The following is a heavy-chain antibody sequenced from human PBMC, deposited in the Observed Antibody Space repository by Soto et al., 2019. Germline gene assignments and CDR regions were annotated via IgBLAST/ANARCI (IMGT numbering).Heavy chain of an antibody. D-gene: IGHD3-3*01. V-gene: IGHV4-31*03. CDR2: IYYSGST. CDR3: ARWWSGSRQGFDP. CDR1: GGSISSGDYY. J-gene: IGHJ5*02. Sequence: QVQLQESGPGLVKPSQTLSLTCTVSGGSISSGDYYWSWIRQHPGKGLEWIGYIYYSGSTYYNPSFKRRLXISVDTSKNQFSLKLSSVTAADTAVYYCARWWSGSRQGFDPWGQGTLVTVSS.